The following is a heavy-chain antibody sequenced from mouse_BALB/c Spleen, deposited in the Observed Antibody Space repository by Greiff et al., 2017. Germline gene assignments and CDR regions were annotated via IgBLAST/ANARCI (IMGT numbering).Heavy chain of an antibody. D-gene: IGHD4-1*01. CDR2: IRNKANGYTT. V-gene: IGHV7-3*02. CDR3: ARDNWDDYFDY. J-gene: IGHJ2*01. CDR1: GFTFTDYY. Sequence: EVQLVESGGGLVQPGGSLRLSCATSGFTFTDYYMSWVRQPPGKALEWLGFIRNKANGYTTEYSASVKGRFTISRDNSQSILYLQMNTLRAEDSATYYCARDNWDDYFDYWGQGTTLTVSS.